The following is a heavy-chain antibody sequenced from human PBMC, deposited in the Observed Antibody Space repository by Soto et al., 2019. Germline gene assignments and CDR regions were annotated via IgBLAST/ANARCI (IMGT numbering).Heavy chain of an antibody. J-gene: IGHJ4*02. CDR1: GGSFSGYY. D-gene: IGHD6-13*01. CDR2: INHSGST. CDR3: ARDSAASQVDY. Sequence: SETLSLTCAVYGGSFSGYYCSWIRKHPGKGLEWIGYINHSGSTNYNPSLKSRVTISVDTSKNQFSLKLSSVTAADTAVYYCARDSAASQVDYWGQGTLVTVSS. V-gene: IGHV4-34*09.